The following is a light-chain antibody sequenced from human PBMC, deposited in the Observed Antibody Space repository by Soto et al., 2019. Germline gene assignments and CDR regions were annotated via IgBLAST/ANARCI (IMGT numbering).Light chain of an antibody. CDR2: GAS. CDR3: QQYGSSPYT. CDR1: QSVRSSY. Sequence: EIVLTQSPGTLSLSPGERATLSCRASQSVRSSYLAWYQQKPGQAPRLLIYGASSRATAIPDRFSGSGSATDFTLTISRLEPEDVAVYYCQQYGSSPYTFGQGTKLEIK. J-gene: IGKJ2*01. V-gene: IGKV3-20*01.